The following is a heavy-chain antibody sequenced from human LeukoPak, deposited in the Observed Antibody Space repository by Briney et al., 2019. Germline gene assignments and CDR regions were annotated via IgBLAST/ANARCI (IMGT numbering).Heavy chain of an antibody. V-gene: IGHV3-30*04. J-gene: IGHJ4*02. D-gene: IGHD3-3*01. Sequence: PGGSLRLSCSASGFTFNSYAMHWVRQAPGKGLEWVAVISYDGSSKYYADSVKGRFTISRDNSKNTLYVQMNSLRTEDTAIYYCAKGPDSSGYYSLDYWGQGTLVTVSS. CDR1: GFTFNSYA. CDR3: AKGPDSSGYYSLDY. CDR2: ISYDGSSK.